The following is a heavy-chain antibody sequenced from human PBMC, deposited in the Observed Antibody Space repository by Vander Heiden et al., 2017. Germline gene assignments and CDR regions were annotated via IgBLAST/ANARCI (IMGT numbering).Heavy chain of an antibody. Sequence: QLQLQESGPGLVKPSETLSLTCTVPGGSISSSSYYWGWIRQPPGKGLEWIESIYYSGSTYYNPSLKSRVTISVDTSKNQFSLKLSSVTAADTAVYYCARHGGWQPDYYFDYWGQGTLVTVSS. CDR2: IYYSGST. CDR1: GGSISSSSYY. CDR3: ARHGGWQPDYYFDY. J-gene: IGHJ4*02. D-gene: IGHD3-16*01. V-gene: IGHV4-39*01.